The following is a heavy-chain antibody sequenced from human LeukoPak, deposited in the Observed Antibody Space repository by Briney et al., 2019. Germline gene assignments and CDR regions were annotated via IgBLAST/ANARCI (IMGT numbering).Heavy chain of an antibody. D-gene: IGHD2-2*01. J-gene: IGHJ4*02. Sequence: SQTLSLTCTVSGGSISSGDYYWSWIRQPPGKGLEWIGYIYYSGSTYYNPSLKSRVTISVDTSKNQFSLKLSSVTAADTAVYYCAREDCSSTSCPFDYWGQGTLVTVSS. V-gene: IGHV4-30-4*08. CDR1: GGSISSGDYY. CDR2: IYYSGST. CDR3: AREDCSSTSCPFDY.